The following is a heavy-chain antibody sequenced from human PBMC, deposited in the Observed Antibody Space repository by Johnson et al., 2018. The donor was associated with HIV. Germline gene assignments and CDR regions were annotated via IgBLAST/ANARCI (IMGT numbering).Heavy chain of an antibody. J-gene: IGHJ3*02. Sequence: QVQLVESGGGVVHPGGSLRLSCAASGFTFNTYGMHWVRQAPGKGLEWVAFIRYDGGTKYYADSLKGRFTISRDNSKNTLYLQMNILRAEDTAVYYCAREDSAFDIWGQGTMVTVSS. CDR2: IRYDGGTK. CDR3: AREDSAFDI. CDR1: GFTFNTYG. V-gene: IGHV3-30*02.